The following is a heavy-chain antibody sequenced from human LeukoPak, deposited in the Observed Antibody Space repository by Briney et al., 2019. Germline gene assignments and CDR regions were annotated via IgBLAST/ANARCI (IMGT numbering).Heavy chain of an antibody. CDR3: AKDWGSSDWYNYFDP. CDR1: GFTIRIYG. Sequence: GTSLRLSCAVSGFTIRIYGMHWVRQAPGKGLEWVAMISHDGGAKYYGDSVKGRFTISRDDSKNTLYLQMNSLSTEDTALYYCAKDWGSSDWYNYFDPWGQGTLVTVSS. D-gene: IGHD6-19*01. J-gene: IGHJ5*02. CDR2: ISHDGGAK. V-gene: IGHV3-30*18.